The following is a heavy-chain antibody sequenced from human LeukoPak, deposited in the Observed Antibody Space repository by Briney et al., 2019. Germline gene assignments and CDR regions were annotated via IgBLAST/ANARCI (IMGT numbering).Heavy chain of an antibody. CDR1: GFTFSSSA. CDR3: AKTVSGSYSYQGGDY. Sequence: GGSLRLSCAASGFTFSSSAMTWVRQAPGKGLEWVSGISGSGGSTYYADSVKGRFTMSRDNSRNMLYLQMNSLRDEDTAKYYCAKTVSGSYSYQGGDYWGQGTLVTVSS. D-gene: IGHD3-16*02. V-gene: IGHV3-23*01. J-gene: IGHJ4*02. CDR2: ISGSGGST.